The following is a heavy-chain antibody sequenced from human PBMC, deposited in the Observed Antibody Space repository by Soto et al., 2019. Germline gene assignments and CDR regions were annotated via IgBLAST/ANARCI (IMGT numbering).Heavy chain of an antibody. V-gene: IGHV4-59*01. J-gene: IGHJ5*02. D-gene: IGHD3-10*01. CDR1: GDSISSSF. CDR2: LYHSEST. CDR3: ARTYGSGNWFDP. Sequence: NPSETLSLTCTVSGDSISSSFWSWIRQPPGEGLEWIGYLYHSESTNYNPSLRSRVSISVDTSKNQFSLTLSSVTAADTAVYYCARTYGSGNWFDPWGQGTLVTVSS.